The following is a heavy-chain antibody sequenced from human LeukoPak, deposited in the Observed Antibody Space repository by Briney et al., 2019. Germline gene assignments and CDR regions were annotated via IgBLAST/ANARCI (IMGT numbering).Heavy chain of an antibody. V-gene: IGHV4-31*03. CDR3: ARGDEQLADAFDI. D-gene: IGHD6-6*01. Sequence: SQTLSLTCTVSGGSISSGGYYWSWIRQHPGKGLEWIGYIYYSGSTYYNPSLKSRVTISVDTSKNQFSLKLSSVTAADTAVYYCARGDEQLADAFDIWGQGTMVTVSS. J-gene: IGHJ3*02. CDR1: GGSISSGGYY. CDR2: IYYSGST.